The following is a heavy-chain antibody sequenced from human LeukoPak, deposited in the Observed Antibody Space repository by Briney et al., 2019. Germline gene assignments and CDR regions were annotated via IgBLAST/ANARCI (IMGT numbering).Heavy chain of an antibody. D-gene: IGHD3-10*01. CDR2: IIPILGIA. J-gene: IGHJ6*02. Sequence: ASVKVPCKASGGTFSSYTISWVRQAPGQGLEWMGKIIPILGIANYAQKFQGRVTITADKSTSTAYMELSSLRSEDTAVYYCARGSTMVRGPGDYYYYGMDVWGQGTTVTVSS. V-gene: IGHV1-69*02. CDR1: GGTFSSYT. CDR3: ARGSTMVRGPGDYYYYGMDV.